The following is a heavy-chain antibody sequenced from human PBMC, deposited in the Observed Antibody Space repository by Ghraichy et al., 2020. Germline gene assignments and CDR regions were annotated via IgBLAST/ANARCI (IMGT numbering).Heavy chain of an antibody. CDR1: RYTFTGYY. J-gene: IGHJ4*02. V-gene: IGHV1-2*02. CDR3: ARGRQLVEYFDY. CDR2: INPNNGGT. D-gene: IGHD6-6*01. Sequence: ASVKVSCKASRYTFTGYYMHWVRQAPGQGLEWMAWINPNNGGTNYAQKFQGRVTMTRDTSISTAYMELSRLRSDDTAVYYCARGRQLVEYFDYWGQGTLVTVSS.